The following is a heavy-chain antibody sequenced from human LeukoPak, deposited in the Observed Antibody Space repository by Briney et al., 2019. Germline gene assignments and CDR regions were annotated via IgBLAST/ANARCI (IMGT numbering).Heavy chain of an antibody. D-gene: IGHD3-22*01. V-gene: IGHV3-74*01. CDR2: INSDGSST. CDR1: GFTFINYW. Sequence: CGSLTVSCAASGFTFINYWMHWVRQAPGKGLVWVSRINSDGSSTDYADSVKGRFTISRDNAKDTLYLQMNSLRAEDTGVYYCARGTMIGRFDLWGQRTMVADSS. CDR3: ARGTMIGRFDL. J-gene: IGHJ5*02.